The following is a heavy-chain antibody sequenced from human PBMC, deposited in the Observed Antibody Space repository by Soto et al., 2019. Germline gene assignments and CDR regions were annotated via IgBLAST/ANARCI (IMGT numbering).Heavy chain of an antibody. D-gene: IGHD1-26*01. Sequence: QVQLVQSGAEVKKPGSSVKVSCKASGGTFSSYAISWVRQAPGQGLEWMGGIIPILGSAKYAQKFQDRVTITADESTSTTSMELSSLRSEDAAVYYCASRERVDAFDIWGQGTMVTVSS. CDR3: ASRERVDAFDI. CDR2: IIPILGSA. V-gene: IGHV1-69*01. CDR1: GGTFSSYA. J-gene: IGHJ3*02.